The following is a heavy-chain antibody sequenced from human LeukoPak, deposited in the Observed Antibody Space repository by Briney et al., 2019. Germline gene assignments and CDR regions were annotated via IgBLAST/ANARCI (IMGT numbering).Heavy chain of an antibody. CDR1: GGSISSYY. V-gene: IGHV4-59*01. J-gene: IGHJ5*02. D-gene: IGHD3-10*01. CDR2: IYYSGST. Sequence: SETLSLTCTVSGGSISSYYWSWIQQPPGKGLEWIGYIYYSGSTNYNPSLKSRVTISVDTSKNQFSLKLSSVTAADTAVYYCASDPYGSGWFDPWGQGTLVTVSS. CDR3: ASDPYGSGWFDP.